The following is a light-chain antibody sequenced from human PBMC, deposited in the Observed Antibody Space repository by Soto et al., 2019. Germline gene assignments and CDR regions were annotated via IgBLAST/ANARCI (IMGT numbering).Light chain of an antibody. CDR2: GAS. CDR1: QSVRSN. CDR3: QQYNNWPPYT. Sequence: EIVMTQSPATLSVSPGERATLSCRASQSVRSNLAWYQQKPGQAPRLLIYGASTRATGIPARFSGSGSETEFTLTISSLQSEDFAVYYCQQYNNWPPYTFGQGTKLEIK. J-gene: IGKJ2*01. V-gene: IGKV3-15*01.